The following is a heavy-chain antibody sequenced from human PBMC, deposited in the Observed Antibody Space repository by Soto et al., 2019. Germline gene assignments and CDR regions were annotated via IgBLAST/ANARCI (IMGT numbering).Heavy chain of an antibody. Sequence: QAQLEQSGGEVKKPGSSVKVSCKASRVAFSKFIVTWVRQAPGLGLEWVGGIIPIFGTANYAQKLQGRVTITTDESTSTSYMEVNKLRSEDTAVYYCAKVRYSSPMGYYYGMDVWGQGTTVTVSS. V-gene: IGHV1-69*05. D-gene: IGHD6-19*01. CDR2: IIPIFGTA. CDR1: RVAFSKFI. CDR3: AKVRYSSPMGYYYGMDV. J-gene: IGHJ6*02.